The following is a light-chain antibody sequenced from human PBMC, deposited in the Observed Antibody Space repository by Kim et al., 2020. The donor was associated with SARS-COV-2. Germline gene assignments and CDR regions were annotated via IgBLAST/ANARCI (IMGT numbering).Light chain of an antibody. V-gene: IGKV1-33*01. CDR3: QQNDDFPIT. CDR1: QVIRKF. CDR2: DVS. J-gene: IGKJ5*01. Sequence: ACVADRGTIPCQATQVIRKFLNWYQQRPGKAPQLLIYDVSNLQTGVPSRFSGSGYGTEFTLTISSLQPEDFATYYCQQNDDFPITFGQGTRLEIK.